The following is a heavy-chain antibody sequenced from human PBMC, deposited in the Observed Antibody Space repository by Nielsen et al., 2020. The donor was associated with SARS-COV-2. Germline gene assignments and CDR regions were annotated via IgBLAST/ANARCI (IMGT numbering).Heavy chain of an antibody. V-gene: IGHV1-46*01. D-gene: IGHD3-22*01. CDR1: GYTFTSYY. Sequence: ASVKVSCKASGYTFTSYYMHWVRQAPGQGLEWMGIINPSGGSTSYAQKFQGRVTMTRDTSTSTVYMELSSLRSEDTAVYYSARAQNYYDSSGYLRNDAFDIWGQGTMVTVST. CDR2: INPSGGST. J-gene: IGHJ3*02. CDR3: ARAQNYYDSSGYLRNDAFDI.